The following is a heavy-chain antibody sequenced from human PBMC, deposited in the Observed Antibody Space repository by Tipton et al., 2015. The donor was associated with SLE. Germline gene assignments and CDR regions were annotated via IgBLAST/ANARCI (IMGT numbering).Heavy chain of an antibody. J-gene: IGHJ4*01. CDR3: ARGAKERITLVRVRPYYFDY. D-gene: IGHD3-10*01. V-gene: IGHV4-31*03. CDR1: GASISNDGHY. CDR2: IYYSGST. Sequence: TLSLTCSVSGASISNDGHYWSWIRHHPGKGLEWIGYIYYSGSTYYNPSLKSRLSISVDTSKNQFSLNLRYVTAADTAVYYCARGAKERITLVRVRPYYFDYWGQGSLVTVSS.